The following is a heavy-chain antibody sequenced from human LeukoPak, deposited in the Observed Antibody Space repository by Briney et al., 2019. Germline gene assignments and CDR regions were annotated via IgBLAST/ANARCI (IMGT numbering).Heavy chain of an antibody. V-gene: IGHV3-73*01. D-gene: IGHD3-3*01. CDR1: RFTLSDFS. CDR3: TRDDSVAMDV. Sequence: GSLRLSCAASRFTLSDFSLHWVPPASGDRREWVGGIRSKANGYATAYAASVEGRFTISRDESTNTANLQMSSLKTEETAVYYCTRDDSVAMDVWGQGTTVTVSS. J-gene: IGHJ6*02. CDR2: IRSKANGYAT.